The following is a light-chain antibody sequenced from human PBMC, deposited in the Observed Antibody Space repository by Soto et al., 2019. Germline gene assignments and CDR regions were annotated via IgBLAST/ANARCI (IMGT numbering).Light chain of an antibody. CDR3: SSYTSSRSVV. Sequence: QSALTQPASVSGSPGQSITISCTGTSSDVGGYNYVSWYQQHLGKAPKLMIYDVSNRPSGVSNRFSGSKSGNTASLTISGLQAEDEADYYCSSYTSSRSVVFGGGTKLTVL. CDR2: DVS. CDR1: SSDVGGYNY. J-gene: IGLJ2*01. V-gene: IGLV2-14*01.